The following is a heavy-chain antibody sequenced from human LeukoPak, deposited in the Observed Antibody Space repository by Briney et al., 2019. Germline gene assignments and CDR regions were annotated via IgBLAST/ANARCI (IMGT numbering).Heavy chain of an antibody. CDR1: GGSISSYY. CDR3: AKSPRTVTTIFDY. Sequence: SETLSLTCTVSGGSISSYYWSWIRQPPGKGLEWIGYIYYSGSTNYNPSLKSRVTMSVDTSKNQFSLKLTSVTAADTAVYFCAKSPRTVTTIFDYWGQGTLVTVSS. CDR2: IYYSGST. J-gene: IGHJ4*02. D-gene: IGHD5-12*01. V-gene: IGHV4-59*01.